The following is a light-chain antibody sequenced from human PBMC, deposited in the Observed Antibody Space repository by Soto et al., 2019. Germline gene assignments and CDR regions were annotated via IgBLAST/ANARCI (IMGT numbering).Light chain of an antibody. V-gene: IGKV1-39*01. J-gene: IGKJ2*01. Sequence: DIQMTQSPSSLSASVGDRVTITCRASQSISSYLNWYQQKPGKAPNLLVCAASSLQSGVPSRFSGSGSGTEFTLTISSLQPEDFATYYCQQSYSTPYTFGQGTKLEI. CDR2: AAS. CDR3: QQSYSTPYT. CDR1: QSISSY.